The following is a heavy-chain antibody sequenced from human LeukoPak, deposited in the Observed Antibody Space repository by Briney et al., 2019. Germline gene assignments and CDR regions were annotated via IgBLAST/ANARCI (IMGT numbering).Heavy chain of an antibody. CDR3: ARITSGSSFFDY. D-gene: IGHD1-26*01. CDR2: IYHSGST. CDR1: GYSISSGYY. Sequence: SETLSLTCAVSGYSISSGYYWGWIRQPPGKGLEWIGSIYHSGSTYYNPSLKSRVTISVDTSKNQFSLKLSSVTAADTAVYYCARITSGSSFFDYWGQGTLVTVSS. V-gene: IGHV4-38-2*01. J-gene: IGHJ4*02.